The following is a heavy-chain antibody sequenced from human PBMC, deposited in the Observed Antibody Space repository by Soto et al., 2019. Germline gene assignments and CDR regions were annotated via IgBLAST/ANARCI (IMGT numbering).Heavy chain of an antibody. J-gene: IGHJ4*02. CDR3: ARGYSYTQPVFDY. Sequence: GGSLRLSCAASGFTVSNNYMTWVRQAPGKGLEWVSFIYSSGSTYYADSVKGRFTISRDNFKNTLYLQMNSPRAEDTAVYYCARGYSYTQPVFDYWGLGTLVTVSS. CDR2: IYSSGST. CDR1: GFTVSNNY. D-gene: IGHD5-18*01. V-gene: IGHV3-53*01.